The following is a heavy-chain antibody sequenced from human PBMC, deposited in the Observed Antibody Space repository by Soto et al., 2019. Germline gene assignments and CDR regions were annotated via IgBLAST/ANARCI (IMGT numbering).Heavy chain of an antibody. CDR1: GFSFSDYY. J-gene: IGHJ4*02. CDR2: IDFTSNSI. Sequence: GGSLRLSCAASGFSFSDYYMSWIRQAPGKGLEWVSYIDFTSNSIYYADSVKGRFTISRDNAKNSLYLQMNSLRAEDTAVYYCARDIEPPGLFFDYWGQGTLVSVSS. V-gene: IGHV3-11*01. CDR3: ARDIEPPGLFFDY. D-gene: IGHD6-13*01.